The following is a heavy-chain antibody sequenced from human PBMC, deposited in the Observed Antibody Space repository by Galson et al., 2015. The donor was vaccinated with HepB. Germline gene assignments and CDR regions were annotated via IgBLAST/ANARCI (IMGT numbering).Heavy chain of an antibody. J-gene: IGHJ2*01. V-gene: IGHV3-NL1*01. CDR2: MYVGGST. D-gene: IGHD3-22*01. Sequence: SLRLSCAASGFTFSDYGMHWVRQAPGKGLEWVSIMYVGGSTSYVDSVKGRFTISSHNSKNTLYLQMNSLRPEDTAVYYCAKGGIASTSGYATWYFDLWGRGTLVTVSS. CDR3: AKGGIASTSGYATWYFDL. CDR1: GFTFSDYG.